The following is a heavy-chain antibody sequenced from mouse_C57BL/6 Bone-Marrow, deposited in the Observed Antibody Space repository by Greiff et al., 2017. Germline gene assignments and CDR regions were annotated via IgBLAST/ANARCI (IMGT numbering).Heavy chain of an antibody. Sequence: DVKLQESGPELVKPGASVKISCKASGYSFTGYYMNWVKQSPEKSLEWIGEINPSTGGTTYNQKFKAKATLTVDKSSSTAYMQLKSLTSEDSAVXNCARWSDGYYWCAYWGPGTLVTVSA. V-gene: IGHV1-42*01. D-gene: IGHD2-3*01. CDR1: GYSFTGYY. J-gene: IGHJ3*01. CDR3: ARWSDGYYWCAY. CDR2: INPSTGGT.